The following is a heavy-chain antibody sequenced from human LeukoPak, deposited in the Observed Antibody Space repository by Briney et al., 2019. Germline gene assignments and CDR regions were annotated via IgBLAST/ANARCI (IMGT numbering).Heavy chain of an antibody. CDR1: GFTFSSYW. CDR2: SNSDGSST. Sequence: QSGGSLRLSCAAFGFTFSSYWMHWVRQAPGKGLVWVSRSNSDGSSTNYADSVKGRFTISRDNAKNTLYLQMNSLRAEDTAMYYCARAVYYSNYLGYWGQGTLVTVSS. CDR3: ARAVYYSNYLGY. D-gene: IGHD3-10*01. J-gene: IGHJ4*01. V-gene: IGHV3-74*01.